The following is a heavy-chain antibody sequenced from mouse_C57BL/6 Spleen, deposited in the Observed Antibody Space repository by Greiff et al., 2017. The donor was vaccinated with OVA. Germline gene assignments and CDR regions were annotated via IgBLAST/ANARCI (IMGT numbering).Heavy chain of an antibody. CDR3: ARRTGTAFDY. J-gene: IGHJ2*01. CDR1: GFTFSSYT. D-gene: IGHD4-1*01. Sequence: EVQLVESGGGLVKPGGSLKLSCAASGFTFSSYTMSWVRQTPEKRLEWVATISGGGGNTYYPDSVKGRFTISRDNAKNTLYLQMSSLRSEDTALYYCARRTGTAFDYWGQGTTLTVSS. V-gene: IGHV5-9*01. CDR2: ISGGGGNT.